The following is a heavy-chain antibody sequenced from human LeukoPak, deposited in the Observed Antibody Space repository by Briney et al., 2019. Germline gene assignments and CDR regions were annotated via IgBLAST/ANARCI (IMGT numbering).Heavy chain of an antibody. CDR2: INTDGTVT. V-gene: IGHV3-74*01. Sequence: PGGSLRLSCAASGFTFSKYWMLWVRQAPGKGLESVSRINTDGTVTTYADSVKGRFTVSRDNADNTRLLQMNSVRDEDTAVHYCATRQWLAPPPDSWGQGTPVTVSS. J-gene: IGHJ4*02. CDR3: ATRQWLAPPPDS. CDR1: GFTFSKYW. D-gene: IGHD6-19*01.